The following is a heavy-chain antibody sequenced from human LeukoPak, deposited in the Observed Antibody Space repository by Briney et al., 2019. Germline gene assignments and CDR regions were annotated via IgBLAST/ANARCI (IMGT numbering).Heavy chain of an antibody. J-gene: IGHJ4*02. V-gene: IGHV5-51*01. D-gene: IGHD1-26*01. CDR1: GYPFSNYW. CDR2: IYPGDSDT. Sequence: GESLKISCKGSGYPFSNYWIGWVRQMPGKGLEWMGIIYPGDSDTTYSPSFQGQVTISSDKAIDTAYLQWSSLRASDTAMYYCARGVGGTYFDFWGQGALVTVSS. CDR3: ARGVGGTYFDF.